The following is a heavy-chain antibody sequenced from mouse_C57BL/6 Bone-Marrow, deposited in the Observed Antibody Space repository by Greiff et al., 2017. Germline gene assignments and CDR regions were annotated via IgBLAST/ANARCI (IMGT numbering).Heavy chain of an antibody. J-gene: IGHJ2*01. CDR3: ITGGISPYY. V-gene: IGHV14-1*01. Sequence: EVKLMESGAELVRPGASVKLSCTASGFNIQDSYMPWVQKRPEQGLEWLGRIDPEDGDTEYAPNVQGQSTMTADTSSNTAYLQLSSLTSEDTALYFFITGGISPYYGCRGTTLTVSS. CDR1: GFNIQDSY. CDR2: IDPEDGDT.